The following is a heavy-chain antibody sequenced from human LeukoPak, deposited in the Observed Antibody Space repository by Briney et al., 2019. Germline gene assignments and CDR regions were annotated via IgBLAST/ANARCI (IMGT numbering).Heavy chain of an antibody. CDR2: IVYTGST. D-gene: IGHD4-17*01. J-gene: IGHJ2*01. CDR1: SGSISSSSYY. CDR3: PRHFGRASTVTTPLYWYFEL. V-gene: IGHV4-39*01. Sequence: PSPRLSPTRPVSSGSISSSSYYSGKIREPPWKGLELFGRIVYTGSTYYNRSLKTQVTISIATSQNQFSLKLSSLTAAATAAHYCPRHFGRASTVTTPLYWYFELWGRGTLVTVSS.